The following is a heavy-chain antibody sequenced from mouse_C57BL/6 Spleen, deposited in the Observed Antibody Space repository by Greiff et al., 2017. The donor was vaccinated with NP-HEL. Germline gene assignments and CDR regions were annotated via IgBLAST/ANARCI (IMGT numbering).Heavy chain of an antibody. CDR3: ARRRNLPWFAY. J-gene: IGHJ3*01. CDR2: INPNNGGT. V-gene: IGHV1-26*01. Sequence: EVQLQQSGPELVKPGASVKISCKASGYTFTDYYMNWVKQSHGKSLEWIGDINPNNGGTSYNQKFKGKATLTVDKSSSTAYMELRSLTSEDSAVYYCARRRNLPWFAYWGQGTLVTVSA. CDR1: GYTFTDYY.